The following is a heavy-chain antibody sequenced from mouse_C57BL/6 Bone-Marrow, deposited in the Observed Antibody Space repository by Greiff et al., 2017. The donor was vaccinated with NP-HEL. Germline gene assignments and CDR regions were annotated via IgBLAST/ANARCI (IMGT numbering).Heavy chain of an antibody. V-gene: IGHV1-69*01. Sequence: VQLQQSGAELVMPGASVKLSCKASGYTFTSYWMHWVKQRPGQGLEWIGEIDPSDSYTNYNQKFKGKSTLTVDKSSSTAYMQLSSLTSEDSAVYYCARGGSSYMYYAMDYWGQGTSVTVSS. CDR2: IDPSDSYT. CDR1: GYTFTSYW. D-gene: IGHD1-1*01. CDR3: ARGGSSYMYYAMDY. J-gene: IGHJ4*01.